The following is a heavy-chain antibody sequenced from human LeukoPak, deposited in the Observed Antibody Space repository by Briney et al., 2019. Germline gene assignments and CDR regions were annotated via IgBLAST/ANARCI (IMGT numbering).Heavy chain of an antibody. D-gene: IGHD3-10*01. Sequence: GGSLRLSCAASGFTFSSYWMNWARQAPGKGLEWVASINHNGNVNYYVDSVKGRFTISRDNAKNSLYLQMNSLRVEDTAVYYCARDPQLLWFGEYFGHFDYWGQGTLVTVSS. V-gene: IGHV3-7*01. CDR1: GFTFSSYW. CDR2: INHNGNVN. J-gene: IGHJ4*02. CDR3: ARDPQLLWFGEYFGHFDY.